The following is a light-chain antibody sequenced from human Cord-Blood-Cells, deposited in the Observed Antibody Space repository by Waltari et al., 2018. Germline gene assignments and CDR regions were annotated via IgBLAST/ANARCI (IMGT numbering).Light chain of an antibody. CDR2: EVS. J-gene: IGLJ3*02. Sequence: QSALPQPPSASGSPGQSVTISCTGTSTDVGGYNYVSWYPQHPGQAPNRMIYEVSKRPAGVPDRFSGSKSGNTSSLTVSGLQAEDEADYYCSSYAGSNNVVCGGGTKLTVL. V-gene: IGLV2-8*01. CDR1: STDVGGYNY. CDR3: SSYAGSNNVV.